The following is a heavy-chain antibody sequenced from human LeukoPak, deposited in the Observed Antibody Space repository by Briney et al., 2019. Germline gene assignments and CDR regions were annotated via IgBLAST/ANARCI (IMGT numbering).Heavy chain of an antibody. V-gene: IGHV3-74*03. Sequence: GSLRLSCAASGFTFSSYWLHWVRQAPGKGLVWVSGTNTDGSSTMYADSVKGRFTIARDNAKNTLYLQMNSLRAEDTAVYYCYGANAEHWGQGTLVTVSS. CDR3: YGANAEH. J-gene: IGHJ1*01. D-gene: IGHD4-23*01. CDR1: GFTFSSYW. CDR2: TNTDGSST.